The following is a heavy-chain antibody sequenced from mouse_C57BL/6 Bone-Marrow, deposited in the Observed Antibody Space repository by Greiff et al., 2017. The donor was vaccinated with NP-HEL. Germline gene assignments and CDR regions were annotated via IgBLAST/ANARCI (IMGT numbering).Heavy chain of an antibody. CDR3: TAFPALFAY. CDR1: GFNIKDDY. J-gene: IGHJ3*01. V-gene: IGHV14-4*01. Sequence: EVQRVESGAELVRPGASVKLSCTASGFNIKDDYMHWVKQRPEQGLEWIGWIDPENGDTEYASQFQGKATITADTSSNTAYLQLSSLTSEDTAVYYCTAFPALFAYWGQGTLVTVSA. CDR2: IDPENGDT.